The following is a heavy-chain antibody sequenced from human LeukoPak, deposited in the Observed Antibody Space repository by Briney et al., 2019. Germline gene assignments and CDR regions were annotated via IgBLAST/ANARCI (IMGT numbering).Heavy chain of an antibody. CDR2: MNPNSGNT. V-gene: IGHV1-8*02. Sequence: ASVKVSCKASGYTFTSYDINWVRQATGQGLEWMGWMNPNSGNTGYAQKFQGRVTMTRDTSISTAYMELSRLRSDDTAVYYCARARRSTSWKAEYYYYMDVWGKGTTVTISS. D-gene: IGHD2-2*01. CDR1: GYTFTSYD. J-gene: IGHJ6*03. CDR3: ARARRSTSWKAEYYYYMDV.